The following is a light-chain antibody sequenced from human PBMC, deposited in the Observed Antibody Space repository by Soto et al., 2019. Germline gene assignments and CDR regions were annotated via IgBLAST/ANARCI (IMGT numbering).Light chain of an antibody. CDR3: QAWDSSTAV. V-gene: IGLV3-1*01. CDR1: ELGDKY. J-gene: IGLJ3*02. CDR2: QDS. Sequence: SYELTQPPSVSVSPGQTASITCSGDELGDKYAYWYQQKPGQSPVLVIYQDSKLPSGIPERFSGSNSGNTATLTISGTQAMDEADYYCQAWDSSTAVFGGGTKLTVL.